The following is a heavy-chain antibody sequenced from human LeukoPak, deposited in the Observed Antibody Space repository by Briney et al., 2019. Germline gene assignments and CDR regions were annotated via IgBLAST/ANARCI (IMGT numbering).Heavy chain of an antibody. D-gene: IGHD5-18*01. J-gene: IGHJ4*02. CDR3: ARGGYSYGYHFDY. Sequence: VASVRVSCKASGYTFTSYGSSGVRQAPGQGLEGMGWISAYNGNTNYAQKLQGRVTMTTETSTSTAYMELSSLGSDGTAVYYCARGGYSYGYHFDYWGQGTLVTVSS. CDR2: ISAYNGNT. CDR1: GYTFTSYG. V-gene: IGHV1-18*01.